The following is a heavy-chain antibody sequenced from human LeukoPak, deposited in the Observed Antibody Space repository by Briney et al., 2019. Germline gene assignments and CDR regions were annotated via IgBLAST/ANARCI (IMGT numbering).Heavy chain of an antibody. CDR3: AKDIVVVVAANRPRAQPPDY. D-gene: IGHD2-15*01. V-gene: IGHV3-23*01. Sequence: GGSLRLSCAASGFTFSSYAMSWVRQAPGKGLEWVSAISGSGGSTDYADSVKGRFTISRDNSKNTLYLQMNSLRAEDTAVYYCAKDIVVVVAANRPRAQPPDYWGQGTLVTVSS. J-gene: IGHJ4*02. CDR1: GFTFSSYA. CDR2: ISGSGGST.